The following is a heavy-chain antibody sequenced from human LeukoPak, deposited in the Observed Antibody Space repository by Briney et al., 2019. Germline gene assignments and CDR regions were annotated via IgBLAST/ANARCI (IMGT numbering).Heavy chain of an antibody. V-gene: IGHV3-21*01. D-gene: IGHD2-2*01. Sequence: GGSLRLSCAASGFNFGSYIMNWVRQAPGKGLELVSSISSSSSYIYYADSVKGRFAISRDNAKNSLYLQMNSLRAEDTAVYYCARDFRSTSCNWGQGTLVTVSS. J-gene: IGHJ4*02. CDR3: ARDFRSTSCN. CDR2: ISSSSSYI. CDR1: GFNFGSYI.